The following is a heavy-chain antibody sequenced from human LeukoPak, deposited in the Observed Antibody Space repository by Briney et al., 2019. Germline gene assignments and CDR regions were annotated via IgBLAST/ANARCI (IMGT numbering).Heavy chain of an antibody. D-gene: IGHD5-12*01. J-gene: IGHJ4*02. Sequence: RVSLRLSCAASRFTSSNYWMSWVRQAPGKGLEWVGNIKQDGSERFYVDSVKGRFTISRDNAKKTLYLQMNSLRVEDTAVYYCARDRSGTDSWGQGTLV. CDR3: ARDRSGTDS. CDR1: RFTSSNYW. V-gene: IGHV3-7*04. CDR2: IKQDGSER.